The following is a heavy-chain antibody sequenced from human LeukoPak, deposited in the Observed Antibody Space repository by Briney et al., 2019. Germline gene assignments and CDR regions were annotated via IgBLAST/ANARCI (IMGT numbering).Heavy chain of an antibody. Sequence: RPSETLSLTCTVSSGSISTYYWSWIRQPPGKRLVWIGFIHYTGSTNYNPSLKSRVTISVDTSKNQFSLKLNSVTAADTAVYYCARSSGSRYYIDYWGQGTLVTVSS. V-gene: IGHV4-59*01. CDR2: IHYTGST. D-gene: IGHD1-26*01. CDR1: SGSISTYY. CDR3: ARSSGSRYYIDY. J-gene: IGHJ4*02.